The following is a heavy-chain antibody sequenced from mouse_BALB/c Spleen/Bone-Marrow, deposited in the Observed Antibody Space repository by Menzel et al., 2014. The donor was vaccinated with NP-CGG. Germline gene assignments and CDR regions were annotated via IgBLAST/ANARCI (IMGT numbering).Heavy chain of an antibody. J-gene: IGHJ2*01. D-gene: IGHD1-1*01. CDR3: TREGYYGSSYVDY. Sequence: QVQLQHPGAELVRPGASVKLSCKASGYTFTSYWINWVKQRPGQGLEWIGNIYPSDSYTNYNQKFKDKATLTVDKSSSTAYMQLSSPTSEDSAVYYCTREGYYGSSYVDYWGQGTTLTVSS. V-gene: IGHV1-69*02. CDR1: GYTFTSYW. CDR2: IYPSDSYT.